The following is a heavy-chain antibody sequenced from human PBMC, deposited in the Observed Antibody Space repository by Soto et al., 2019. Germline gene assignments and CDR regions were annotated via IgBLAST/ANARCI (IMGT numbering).Heavy chain of an antibody. D-gene: IGHD3-16*02. CDR1: GFTFSSYA. Sequence: PGGSLRLSCAASGFTFSSYAMSWVRQAPGKGLEWVSAISGSGGSTYYADSVKGRFTISRDNSKNTLYLQMNSLRAEDTAVYYCTTYDYIWGNHRYRWADRGQGALVTVSS. CDR2: ISGSGGST. V-gene: IGHV3-23*01. J-gene: IGHJ4*02. CDR3: TTYDYIWGNHRYRWAD.